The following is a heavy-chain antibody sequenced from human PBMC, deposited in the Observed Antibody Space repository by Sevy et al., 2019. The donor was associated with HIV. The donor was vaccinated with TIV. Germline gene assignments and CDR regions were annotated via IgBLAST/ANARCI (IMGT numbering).Heavy chain of an antibody. CDR3: ARGVGSDC. Sequence: GGSLRLSCAASGFTFSPYWMTWVRQAPGKGLEWVANIRQDGSDKYYVDSVKGRFTISRDNAKNSLYLQMNSLRADDTAMYCCARGVGSDCWGQGALVTVSS. CDR2: IRQDGSDK. V-gene: IGHV3-7*01. CDR1: GFTFSPYW. D-gene: IGHD1-26*01. J-gene: IGHJ4*02.